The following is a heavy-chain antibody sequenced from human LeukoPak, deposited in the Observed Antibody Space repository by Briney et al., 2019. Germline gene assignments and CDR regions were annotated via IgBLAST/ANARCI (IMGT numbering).Heavy chain of an antibody. CDR2: INPNSGGT. D-gene: IGHD3-10*01. CDR1: GYTFTGYY. CDR3: ARALWSAKDAFDI. J-gene: IGHJ3*02. Sequence: ASVKVSRKASGYTFTGYYMHWVRQAPGQGLEWMGWINPNSGGTNYAQKFQGRVTMTRDTSISTAYMELSRLRSDDTAVYYCARALWSAKDAFDIWGQGTMVTVSS. V-gene: IGHV1-2*02.